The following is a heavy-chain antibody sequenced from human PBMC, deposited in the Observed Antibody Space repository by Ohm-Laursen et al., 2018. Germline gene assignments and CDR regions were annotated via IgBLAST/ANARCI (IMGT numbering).Heavy chain of an antibody. D-gene: IGHD5-18*01. V-gene: IGHV1-18*01. CDR1: GYTFTSYG. J-gene: IGHJ3*02. Sequence: GASVKVSRQVSGYTFTSYGISWARQAPGHGLEWLGWISAYNGNTNYAQKLQGRVTMTTDTSTSTAYMELRSLRSDDTAVYYCARGRRIQLWLLSGFDIWGQGTMVTVSS. CDR2: ISAYNGNT. CDR3: ARGRRIQLWLLSGFDI.